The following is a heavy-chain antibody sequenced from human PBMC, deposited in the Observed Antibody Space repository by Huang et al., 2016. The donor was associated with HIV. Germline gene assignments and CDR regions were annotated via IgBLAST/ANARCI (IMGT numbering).Heavy chain of an antibody. CDR1: GGSIRSDNYY. J-gene: IGHJ4*02. Sequence: QLQLQESGPGLVKPSETLSLTCTVSGGSIRSDNYYWGWIRQPPGKGLEWIGSVDYSGSTYYNPSLNSRVTITVDPSKNHFSLRMRSVTAADTAVYYCARLPGSITMIRGVITDPYWGQGTLVTVSS. V-gene: IGHV4-39*02. CDR2: VDYSGST. D-gene: IGHD3-10*01. CDR3: ARLPGSITMIRGVITDPY.